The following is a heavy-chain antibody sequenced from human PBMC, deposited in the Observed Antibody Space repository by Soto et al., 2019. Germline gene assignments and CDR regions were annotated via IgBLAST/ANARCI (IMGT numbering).Heavy chain of an antibody. D-gene: IGHD6-19*01. J-gene: IGHJ5*02. CDR3: VRARSPGIAVAWFDP. CDR2: INHIGST. CDR1: GGSLSNYH. V-gene: IGHV4-34*01. Sequence: QVQLQQWGAGLLRPSETLSLTCGVYGGSLSNYHWSWIRQPPGKGLEWIGEINHIGSTNYRPSLKXRXTXPVDTSKSQFSLKLNSVTAADTAVYYCVRARSPGIAVAWFDPWGQGTLVTVSS.